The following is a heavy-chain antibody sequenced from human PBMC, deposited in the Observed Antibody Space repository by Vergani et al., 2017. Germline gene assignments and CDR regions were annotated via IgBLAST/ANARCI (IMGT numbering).Heavy chain of an antibody. CDR1: GFTFSNAW. V-gene: IGHV3-15*01. CDR2: IKSKTDGGTT. J-gene: IGHJ4*02. D-gene: IGHD2-2*02. CDR3: TTVGAGAPAAILNY. Sequence: EVQLVESGGGLVKPGGSLRLSCAASGFTFSNAWMSWVRQAPGKGLEWLGRIKSKTDGGTTDYAAPVKGRFTISRDDSKNTLYLQMNSLKTEDTAVYYCTTVGAGAPAAILNYWGQGTLVTVSS.